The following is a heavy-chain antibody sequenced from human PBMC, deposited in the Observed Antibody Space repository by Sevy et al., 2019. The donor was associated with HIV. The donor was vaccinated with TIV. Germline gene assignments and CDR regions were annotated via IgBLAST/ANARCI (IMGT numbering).Heavy chain of an antibody. D-gene: IGHD3-22*01. CDR3: ASGYYYDSSGPPAAAFDI. J-gene: IGHJ3*02. CDR1: GFTVSSNY. CDR2: IYSVGST. Sequence: GESLKISCAASGFTVSSNYMSWVRQAPGKGLEWVSVIYSVGSTYYADSVKGRFTISRDNSKNTLYLQMNSLRAEDTAVYYCASGYYYDSSGPPAAAFDIWGQGTMVTVSS. V-gene: IGHV3-53*01.